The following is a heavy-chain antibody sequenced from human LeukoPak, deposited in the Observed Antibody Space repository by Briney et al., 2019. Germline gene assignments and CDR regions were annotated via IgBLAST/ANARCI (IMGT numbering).Heavy chain of an antibody. CDR3: ARDLRLISGIAVANGYNWFDP. Sequence: ASVKVSCKASGYTFTSYGISLVRQAPGQGLEWMGWISAYNGNTNYAQKLQGRVTMTTDTSTSTAYMELRSLRSDDTAVYYCARDLRLISGIAVANGYNWFDPWGQGTLVTVSS. D-gene: IGHD6-19*01. CDR2: ISAYNGNT. J-gene: IGHJ5*02. CDR1: GYTFTSYG. V-gene: IGHV1-18*01.